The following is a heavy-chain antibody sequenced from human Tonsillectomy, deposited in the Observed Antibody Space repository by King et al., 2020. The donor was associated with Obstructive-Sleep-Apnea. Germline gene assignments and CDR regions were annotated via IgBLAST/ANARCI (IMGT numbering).Heavy chain of an antibody. CDR3: AGGGGYRYGYGYFHYAMDV. V-gene: IGHV3-7*04. CDR1: GFTFSTYW. Sequence: VQLVESGGGLVQPGGSLRLSCAASGFTFSTYWMSWVRQAPGKGLEWVADIKQDGSEKFHVDSVKGRFTISRDNTKNPLSLQMNSLRAEDTAVYFCAGGGGYRYGYGYFHYAMDVWGQGTTVTVSS. CDR2: IKQDGSEK. J-gene: IGHJ6*02. D-gene: IGHD5-18*01.